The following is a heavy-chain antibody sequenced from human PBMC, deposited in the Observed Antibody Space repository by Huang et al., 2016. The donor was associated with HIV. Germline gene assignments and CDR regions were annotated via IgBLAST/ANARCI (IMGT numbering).Heavy chain of an antibody. CDR3: ARLPGSITMIRGVITDPY. CDR1: GGSIRSDNYY. D-gene: IGHD3-10*01. V-gene: IGHV4-39*02. CDR2: IYYSGST. J-gene: IGHJ4*02. Sequence: QLQLQESGPGLVKPSETLSLTCTVSGGSIRSDNYYWGWIRQPPGKGLEGIGSIYYSGSTYDNPSRKRRVTITVDTSKNHFSLRMRSVTAADTAVYYCARLPGSITMIRGVITDPYWGQGTLVTVSS.